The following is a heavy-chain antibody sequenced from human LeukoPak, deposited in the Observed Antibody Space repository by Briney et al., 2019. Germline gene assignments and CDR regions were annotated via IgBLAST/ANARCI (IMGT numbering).Heavy chain of an antibody. CDR1: GFTFDDYG. CDR2: INWNGGST. D-gene: IGHD6-19*01. CDR3: ARDRTALPVAGYDAFDI. Sequence: PGGSLRLSCAASGFTFDDYGMSWVRQAPGKGLEWVSGINWNGGSTGYADSVKGRFTISRDNAKNSLYLQMNSLRAEDTALYYCARDRTALPVAGYDAFDIWGQGTMVTVSS. V-gene: IGHV3-20*04. J-gene: IGHJ3*02.